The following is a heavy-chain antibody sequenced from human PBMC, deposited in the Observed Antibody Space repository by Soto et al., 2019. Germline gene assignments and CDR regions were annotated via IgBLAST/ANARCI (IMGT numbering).Heavy chain of an antibody. V-gene: IGHV3-21*01. Sequence: GGSLRLSCAASGFTFSSYSMNWVRQAPGKGLEWVSSISSSSSYIYYADSVKGRFTISRDNAKNSLYLQMNSLRAEDTAVYYCAGDQDSSGLDAFDIWGQGTMVTVSS. J-gene: IGHJ3*02. CDR2: ISSSSSYI. D-gene: IGHD6-19*01. CDR3: AGDQDSSGLDAFDI. CDR1: GFTFSSYS.